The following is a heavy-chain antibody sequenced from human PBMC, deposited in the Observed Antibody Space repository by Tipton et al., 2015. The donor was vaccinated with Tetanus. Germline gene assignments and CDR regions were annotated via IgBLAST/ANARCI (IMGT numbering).Heavy chain of an antibody. V-gene: IGHV6-1*01. CDR3: ARGDVSFDI. Sequence: GLVKPSQTLSLTCAISGDSVSSNSAVWNWIRQSPSRGLEWLGRTYYKSRWSTNYVVSVKSRITINPDTSKNQFSLQLTSMTPEDAAVYYCARGDVSFDIWGHGTMVTVSS. CDR1: GDSVSSNSAV. CDR2: TYYKSRWST. D-gene: IGHD2-8*01. J-gene: IGHJ3*02.